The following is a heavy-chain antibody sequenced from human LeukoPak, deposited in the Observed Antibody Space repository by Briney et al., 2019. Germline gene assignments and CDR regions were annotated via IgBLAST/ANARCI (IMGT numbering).Heavy chain of an antibody. V-gene: IGHV4-4*07. CDR3: ARAAWAYYYDSSGYHSPYNWFDP. J-gene: IGHJ5*02. CDR1: GGSISGYY. CDR2: LYNSGST. D-gene: IGHD3-22*01. Sequence: SETLSLTCTVSGGSISGYYWSWIRQPAGKGLEWIGRLYNSGSTKYNPSLKSRVTMSIDTSKNEFYLKLTSVTAADTAVYYCARAAWAYYYDSSGYHSPYNWFDPWGQGTLVTVSS.